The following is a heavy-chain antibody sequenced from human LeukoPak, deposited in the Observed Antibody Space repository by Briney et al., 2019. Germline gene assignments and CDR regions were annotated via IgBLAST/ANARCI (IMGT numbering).Heavy chain of an antibody. CDR3: ARDLGRDGYSSEYFQH. CDR2: ISSSSSYI. CDR1: GFTFSSYS. D-gene: IGHD5-24*01. J-gene: IGHJ1*01. V-gene: IGHV3-21*01. Sequence: KPGGSLRLSCAASGFTFSSYSMNWVRQAPGKGLEWVSSISSSSSYIYYADSVKGRFTISRDDAKNSLYLQMNGLRAEDTAVYYCARDLGRDGYSSEYFQHWGQGTLVTVSS.